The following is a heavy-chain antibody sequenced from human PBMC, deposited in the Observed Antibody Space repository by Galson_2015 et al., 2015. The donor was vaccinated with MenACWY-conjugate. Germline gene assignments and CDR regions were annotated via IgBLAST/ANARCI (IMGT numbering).Heavy chain of an antibody. CDR2: INPNSGGT. CDR3: ARDAQIVVVAATRNYYYYYYMDV. J-gene: IGHJ6*03. Sequence: SVKVSCKASGYTFTGYYMHWVRQAPGQGLEWMGWINPNSGGTNYAQKFQGWVTMTRDTSISTAYMELSRLRSDDTAVYYCARDAQIVVVAATRNYYYYYYMDVWGKGTTVTVSS. V-gene: IGHV1-2*04. CDR1: GYTFTGYY. D-gene: IGHD2-15*01.